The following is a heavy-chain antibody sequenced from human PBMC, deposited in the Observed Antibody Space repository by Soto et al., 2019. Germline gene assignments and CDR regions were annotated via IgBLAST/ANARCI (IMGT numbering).Heavy chain of an antibody. D-gene: IGHD5-12*01. CDR3: ARDISGGYNWFDP. J-gene: IGHJ5*02. Sequence: SETLSLTCTVSGGSISSYYWNWIRQPPGKGLEWIGSIYYSGSTNYNPSLKSRVTISVDTSKNQFSLKLSSVTAADTAVYYCARDISGGYNWFDPWGQGTLVTVSS. V-gene: IGHV4-59*01. CDR2: IYYSGST. CDR1: GGSISSYY.